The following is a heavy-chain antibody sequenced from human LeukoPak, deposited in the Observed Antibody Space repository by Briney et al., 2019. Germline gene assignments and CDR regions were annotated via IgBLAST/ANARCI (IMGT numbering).Heavy chain of an antibody. D-gene: IGHD2-2*01. V-gene: IGHV3-23*01. CDR3: ARVEDCSSTFCYWYFQHWGQGTLVTVSSGTGTVSLCDAFDI. Sequence: PGGSLRLSCVASGFTFSRSAMSWVRQAPGEGLECISGISDSGGITYYANSVKGRFTISRDNSKNTLYLQMNSLRADDTAVYYCARVEDCSSTFCYWYFQHWGQGTLVTVSSGTGTVSLCDAFDIWGQGTMVTVSS. J-gene: IGHJ3*02. CDR2: ISDSGGIT. CDR1: GFTFSRSA.